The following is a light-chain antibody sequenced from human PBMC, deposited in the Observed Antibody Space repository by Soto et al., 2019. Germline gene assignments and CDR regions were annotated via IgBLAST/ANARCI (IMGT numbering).Light chain of an antibody. CDR2: GAS. J-gene: IGKJ4*01. CDR1: QSVGSN. CDR3: QQYNDWPPLT. Sequence: EIVMTQSPATLSVSPGERATLSCRASQSVGSNLAWYQQKPGQAPRLLIYGASSRATGFPARFSGSGSGTEFTLTISSLQSEDFAVYFCQQYNDWPPLTFGGGTRWISN. V-gene: IGKV3-15*01.